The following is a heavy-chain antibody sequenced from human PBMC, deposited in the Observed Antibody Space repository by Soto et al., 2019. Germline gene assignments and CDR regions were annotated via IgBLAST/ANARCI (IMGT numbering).Heavy chain of an antibody. CDR3: AREWFGELFYDY. J-gene: IGHJ4*02. D-gene: IGHD3-10*01. Sequence: GGSLRHSCAPSGFTVSSNYMSWVPQAPGKGLEWVSVIYSGGSTYYADSVKGRFTISRHNSKNTLYLQMNSLRAEDTAVYYCAREWFGELFYDYWGQGTLVTVSS. CDR2: IYSGGST. V-gene: IGHV3-53*04. CDR1: GFTVSSNY.